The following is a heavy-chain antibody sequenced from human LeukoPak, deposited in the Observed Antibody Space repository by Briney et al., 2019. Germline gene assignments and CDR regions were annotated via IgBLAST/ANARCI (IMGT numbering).Heavy chain of an antibody. V-gene: IGHV1-3*01. CDR2: INAGNGKT. CDR3: ARGYYDLLTGHVVTYYFDY. Sequence: ASVKVSCKASGYTFTNYAVHWVRQAPGQRLEWMGWINAGNGKTNYSQKFQVRVTLTRDTSASTVYMELSSLRSEDTAVYYCARGYYDLLTGHVVTYYFDYWGQGTLVTVSS. D-gene: IGHD3-9*01. CDR1: GYTFTNYA. J-gene: IGHJ4*02.